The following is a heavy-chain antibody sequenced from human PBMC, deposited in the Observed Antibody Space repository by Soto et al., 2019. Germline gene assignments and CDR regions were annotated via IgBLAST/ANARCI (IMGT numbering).Heavy chain of an antibody. J-gene: IGHJ4*02. V-gene: IGHV3-48*03. D-gene: IGHD3-16*01. CDR2: ISSGGGTI. Sequence: EVQLVQSGGGLVQHGGSLRLSCAASGFMFSTCEMNWVRQAPGKGLEWDSYISSGGGTIYYADSVKGRFTISRDNADNSLYLHMHSLRAEDTAVDYCERDASRGDFDYWGQGTRVTVSS. CDR3: ERDASRGDFDY. CDR1: GFMFSTCE.